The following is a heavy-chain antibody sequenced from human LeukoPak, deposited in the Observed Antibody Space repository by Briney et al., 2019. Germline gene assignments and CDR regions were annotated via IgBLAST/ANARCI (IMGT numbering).Heavy chain of an antibody. CDR1: GYTFISYY. CDR3: ARARHYYDSIGYQKYYFDY. Sequence: ASVKVSCKASGYTFISYYMHWVRQAPGQGPEWMGIINPSGATTSYAQKFQGRVTLTRDTSTSTVYMELSTLRSEDTAVYYCARARHYYDSIGYQKYYFDYWGQGTLVTVSS. D-gene: IGHD3-22*01. V-gene: IGHV1-46*01. J-gene: IGHJ4*02. CDR2: INPSGATT.